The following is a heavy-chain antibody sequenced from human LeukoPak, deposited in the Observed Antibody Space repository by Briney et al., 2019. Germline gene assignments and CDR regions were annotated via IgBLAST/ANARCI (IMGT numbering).Heavy chain of an antibody. D-gene: IGHD3-10*01. CDR3: ARQWRISNSGNYYNDAVGRGWFDP. CDR2: IFYSGST. Sequence: TSETLSLTCTVSGGSINSDYYYWAWLRQPPGKGQEWIGNIFYSGSTYYSPSLKSRVTISVDTSKNQFSLKLSSVIAADTALYFCARQWRISNSGNYYNDAVGRGWFDPWGQGTLVTVSS. CDR1: GGSINSDYYY. J-gene: IGHJ5*02. V-gene: IGHV4-39*01.